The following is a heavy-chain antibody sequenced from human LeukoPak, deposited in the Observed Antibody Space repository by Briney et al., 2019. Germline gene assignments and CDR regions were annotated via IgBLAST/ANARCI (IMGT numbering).Heavy chain of an antibody. CDR2: IYYSGST. CDR1: GGSISSSSYY. CDR3: ARVGTGDFWSGYQGDYFDY. V-gene: IGHV4-61*05. J-gene: IGHJ4*02. Sequence: SETLSLTCTVSGGSISSSSYYWGWIRQPPGKGLECIGYIYYSGSTNYNPSLKSRVTISVDTSKNQFSLKLSSVTAADTAVYYCARVGTGDFWSGYQGDYFDYWGQGTLVTVSS. D-gene: IGHD3-3*01.